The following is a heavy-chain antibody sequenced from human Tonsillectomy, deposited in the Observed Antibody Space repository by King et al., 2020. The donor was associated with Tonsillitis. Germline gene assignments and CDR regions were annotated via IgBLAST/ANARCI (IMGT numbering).Heavy chain of an antibody. CDR1: GYSISSGFY. J-gene: IGHJ5*02. CDR3: ARGGYCSGGSCYMTWFDP. V-gene: IGHV4-38-2*02. Sequence: VQLQESGPGLVKPSETLSLTCTVSGYSISSGFYWGWIRQPPGKGLEWIGSIYIYHSESTYYNPSLKSRVTISVDTSKNQFSLKLRSVTAADTAVYFCARGGYCSGGSCYMTWFDPWGQGTLVTVSS. D-gene: IGHD2-15*01. CDR2: IYHSEST.